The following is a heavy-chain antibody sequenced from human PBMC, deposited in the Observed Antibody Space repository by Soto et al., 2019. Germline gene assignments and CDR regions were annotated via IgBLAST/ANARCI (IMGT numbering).Heavy chain of an antibody. D-gene: IGHD1-7*01. CDR1: GFTFSSYG. J-gene: IGHJ6*02. V-gene: IGHV3-30*18. CDR3: AKASLELRGLNYYAIDV. Sequence: GSLRLSCAASGFTFSSYGMHWVRQAPGKGLEWVAVISYDGSNKYYADSVKGRFTISRDNSKNTLYLQMNSLRAEDTAVYYCAKASLELRGLNYYAIDVWGQGTTVTVYS. CDR2: ISYDGSNK.